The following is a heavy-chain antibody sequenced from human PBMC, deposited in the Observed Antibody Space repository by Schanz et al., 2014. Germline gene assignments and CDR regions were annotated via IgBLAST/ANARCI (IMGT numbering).Heavy chain of an antibody. J-gene: IGHJ4*02. V-gene: IGHV3-74*02. CDR3: ARWFLIRGVILDS. Sequence: EVQLMESGGGLVKPGGSLRLSCVASGFSVGNKYMNWVRQDPGKGLVWVARINSVGSNTDYADSVTGRFTISRDNSRDTVYLQMNSLRADDTAMYYCARWFLIRGVILDSWGQGTLVTVSS. CDR2: INSVGSNT. D-gene: IGHD3-10*01. CDR1: GFSVGNKY.